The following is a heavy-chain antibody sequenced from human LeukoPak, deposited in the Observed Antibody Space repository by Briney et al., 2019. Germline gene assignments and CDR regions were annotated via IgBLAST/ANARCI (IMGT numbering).Heavy chain of an antibody. V-gene: IGHV1-18*04. CDR2: ISAYNGNT. D-gene: IGHD3-9*01. Sequence: GASVKVSCKASGYTFTSYGISWVRQAPGQGLEWMGWISAYNGNTKYAQKLQGRVTMTTDTSTSTAYMELRSLRSDDTAVYYCARVLEGILTGYRNFDYWGQGTLVTVSS. CDR3: ARVLEGILTGYRNFDY. CDR1: GYTFTSYG. J-gene: IGHJ4*02.